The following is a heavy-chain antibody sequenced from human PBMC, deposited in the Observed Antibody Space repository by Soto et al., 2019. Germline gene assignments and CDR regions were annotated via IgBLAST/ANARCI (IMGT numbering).Heavy chain of an antibody. Sequence: PGGSLRLSCAASGFTFSSYEMNWVRQAPGKGLGWVSYISSGGTTIYYADSVKGRFTISRDNAKNSLYLQMNSLRAEDTAIYYCARALDFWSGYLPDWGQGTLVTVSS. J-gene: IGHJ4*02. V-gene: IGHV3-48*03. CDR1: GFTFSSYE. D-gene: IGHD3-3*01. CDR2: ISSGGTTI. CDR3: ARALDFWSGYLPD.